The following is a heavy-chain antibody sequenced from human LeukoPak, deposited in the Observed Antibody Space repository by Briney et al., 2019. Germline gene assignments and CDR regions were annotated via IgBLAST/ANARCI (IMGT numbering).Heavy chain of an antibody. CDR2: IYYGWSS. CDR1: GGSINSGGSY. D-gene: IGHD4-11*01. Sequence: PSETLSLTCTVSGGSINSGGSYWSWIRQHPGKGLEWIGCIYYGWSSYYNPSLKSRVTLSLDTSKNQFSLKLSSVTAADTAVYYRARDNGDYRSIYYYMDVWGKGTTVTVSS. J-gene: IGHJ6*03. V-gene: IGHV4-31*03. CDR3: ARDNGDYRSIYYYMDV.